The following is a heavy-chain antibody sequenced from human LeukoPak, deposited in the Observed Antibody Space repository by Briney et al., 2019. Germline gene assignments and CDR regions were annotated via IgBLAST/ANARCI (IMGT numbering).Heavy chain of an antibody. V-gene: IGHV3-23*01. J-gene: IGHJ4*02. CDR1: GFTFSSYA. Sequence: GGSLRLSCAASGFTFSSYAMNWVRQAPGKGLDWVSAISGSGGSTYYADSVKGRFTISRDNSKNTLYLQMNSLRAEDTAVYYCAKVGRNYDYVWGSYAVDYWGQGTLVTVSS. CDR3: AKVGRNYDYVWGSYAVDY. CDR2: ISGSGGST. D-gene: IGHD3-16*01.